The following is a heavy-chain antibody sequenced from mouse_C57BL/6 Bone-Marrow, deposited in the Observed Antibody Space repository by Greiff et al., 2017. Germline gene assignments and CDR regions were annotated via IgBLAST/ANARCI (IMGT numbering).Heavy chain of an antibody. CDR1: GFNIKDDY. Sequence: EVQLQQSGAELVRPGASVKLSCTASGFNIKDDYMHWVKQRPEQGLEWIGWIDPENGDTESASTFQGKATVTADTSSNTAYLPISSLTSEDTAVYYGTEGFYWFAYWGQGTLVTVSA. J-gene: IGHJ3*01. CDR3: TEGFYWFAY. V-gene: IGHV14-4*01. CDR2: IDPENGDT.